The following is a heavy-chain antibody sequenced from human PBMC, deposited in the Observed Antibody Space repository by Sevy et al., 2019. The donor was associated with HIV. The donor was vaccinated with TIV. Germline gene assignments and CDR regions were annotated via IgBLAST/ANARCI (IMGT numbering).Heavy chain of an antibody. D-gene: IGHD1-26*01. CDR2: IKSKSEGGTR. V-gene: IGHV3-15*01. CDR1: GFTFSNAW. Sequence: GGSLRLSCAASGFTFSNAWMSWVRQPPGKGLEWVGRIKSKSEGGTRDFAAPVKGSFAISRDDSKNTLYLQMDSLKTEDTAGYYCAAGVGASDFDYWGQGILVTVSS. CDR3: AAGVGASDFDY. J-gene: IGHJ4*02.